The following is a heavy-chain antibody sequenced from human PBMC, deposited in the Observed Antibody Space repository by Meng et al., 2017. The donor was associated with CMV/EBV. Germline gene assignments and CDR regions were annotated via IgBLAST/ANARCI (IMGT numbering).Heavy chain of an antibody. CDR2: ISSSGSTI. V-gene: IGHV3-48*03. D-gene: IGHD6-6*01. CDR1: GFTFSSYE. Sequence: GESLKISCAASGFTFSSYERNWVRQAPGKGLEWVSYISSSGSTIYYADSVKGRFTISRDNAKNSLYLLMNSLRAEDTAVYYCAREYSSSSVFDYWGQGTLVTVSS. J-gene: IGHJ4*02. CDR3: AREYSSSSVFDY.